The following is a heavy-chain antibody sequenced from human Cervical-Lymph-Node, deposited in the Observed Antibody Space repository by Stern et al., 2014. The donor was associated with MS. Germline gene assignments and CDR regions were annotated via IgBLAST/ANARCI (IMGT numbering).Heavy chain of an antibody. CDR1: GGSISRSTYY. V-gene: IGHV4-39*01. CDR3: ARHDGWLPHY. J-gene: IGHJ4*02. CDR2: IYYSGTT. D-gene: IGHD5-12*01. Sequence: QLQLQESGPGLVKPSETLSLTCSVSGGSISRSTYYWGWIRQPPGKGLEWIGSIYYSGTTYYNPSLKSRVTIDTSTNQFSLRLTSVNAADTAVYYCARHDGWLPHYWSQGTLVTVSS.